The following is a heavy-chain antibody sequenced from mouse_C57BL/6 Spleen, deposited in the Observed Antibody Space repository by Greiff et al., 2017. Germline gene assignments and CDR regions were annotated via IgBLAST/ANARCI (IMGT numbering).Heavy chain of an antibody. CDR2: INPYNGGT. Sequence: EVKLQESGPVLVKPGASVKMSCKASGYTFTDYYMNWVKQSHGKSLEWIGVINPYNGGTSYNQKFKGKATLTVDKSSSTAYMELNSLTSEDSAVYYCARGYGSGGGGFLDYWGQGTTLTVSS. J-gene: IGHJ2*01. V-gene: IGHV1-19*01. D-gene: IGHD1-1*01. CDR3: ARGYGSGGGGFLDY. CDR1: GYTFTDYY.